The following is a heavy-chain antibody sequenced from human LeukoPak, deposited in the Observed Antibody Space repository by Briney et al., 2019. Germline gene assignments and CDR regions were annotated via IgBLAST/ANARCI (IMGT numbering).Heavy chain of an antibody. J-gene: IGHJ3*02. V-gene: IGHV4-59*01. CDR3: ARDPTVAGTRRDDAFDI. CDR1: GGSISSYY. D-gene: IGHD6-19*01. Sequence: SETLSLTCTVSGGSISSYYWSWVRQPPGKGLEWIGYIYYSGITNYNPSLKSRVTISVDTSKNQFSLKLSSVTAADTAVYYCARDPTVAGTRRDDAFDIWGRGTMVTVSS. CDR2: IYYSGIT.